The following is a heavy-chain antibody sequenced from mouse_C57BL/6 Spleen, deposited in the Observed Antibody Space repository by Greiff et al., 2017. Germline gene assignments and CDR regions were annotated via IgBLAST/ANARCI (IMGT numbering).Heavy chain of an antibody. D-gene: IGHD2-4*01. CDR3: ARYYDYDDGWYFDV. V-gene: IGHV5-17*01. CDR1: GFTFSDYG. Sequence: EVQLVESGGGLVKPGGSLKLSCAASGFTFSDYGMHWVRQAPEKGLEWVAYISSGSSTIYYADTVKGRFTISRDNAKNTLFLQMTSLRSEDTAMYYCARYYDYDDGWYFDVWGTGTTVTVSS. CDR2: ISSGSSTI. J-gene: IGHJ1*03.